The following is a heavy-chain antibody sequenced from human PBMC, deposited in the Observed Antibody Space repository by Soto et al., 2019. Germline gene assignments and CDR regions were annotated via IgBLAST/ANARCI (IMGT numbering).Heavy chain of an antibody. CDR3: ARGGGNSVLYCFDY. J-gene: IGHJ4*02. CDR1: GFTFSSYG. V-gene: IGHV3-30*03. Sequence: QVQLVESGGGVVQPGRSLRLSCAASGFTFSSYGMHWVRQAPGKGLEWVAVISYDGSNKYYADSVKGRFTISRDNSKNTLYLQMNSLRAEDTAVYYCARGGGNSVLYCFDYWGQGTLVTVSS. CDR2: ISYDGSNK. D-gene: IGHD2-21*02.